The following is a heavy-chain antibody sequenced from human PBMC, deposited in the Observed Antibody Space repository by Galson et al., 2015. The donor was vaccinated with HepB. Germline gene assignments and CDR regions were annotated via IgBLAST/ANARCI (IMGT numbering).Heavy chain of an antibody. CDR3: ARNREWGWFDP. D-gene: IGHD1-26*01. CDR2: ISAYNGNT. J-gene: IGHJ5*02. Sequence: SVKVSCKASGYTFTNYGISWVRQAPGQGLEWMGWISAYNGNTNYAQKLQGRVTMTTDTSTSTAFMELRSLRSDDTAVYYWARNREWGWFDPWGQGTLVTVSS. V-gene: IGHV1-18*01. CDR1: GYTFTNYG.